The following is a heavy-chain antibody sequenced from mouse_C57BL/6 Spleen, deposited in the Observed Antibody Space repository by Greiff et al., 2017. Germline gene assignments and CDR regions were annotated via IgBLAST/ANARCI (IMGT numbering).Heavy chain of an antibody. Sequence: DVQLVESGGDLVKPGGSLKLSCAASGFTFSSYGMSWVRQTPDKRLEWVATISSGGSYTYYPDSVKGRFTISRDNAKNTLYLQMSSLKSEDTAMYYCARQKNYGSSYAMDYWGQGTSVTVSS. J-gene: IGHJ4*01. V-gene: IGHV5-6*01. CDR1: GFTFSSYG. D-gene: IGHD1-1*01. CDR2: ISSGGSYT. CDR3: ARQKNYGSSYAMDY.